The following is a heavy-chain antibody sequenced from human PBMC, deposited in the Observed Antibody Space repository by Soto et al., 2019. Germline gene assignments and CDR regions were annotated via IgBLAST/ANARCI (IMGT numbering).Heavy chain of an antibody. CDR1: GFTFSSYA. CDR3: ATDSSGYYYPFYAFDI. Sequence: GGSLRLSCAASGFTFSSYAMSWVRQAPGKGLEWVSAISGSGGSTYYADSVKGRFTISRDNSKNTLYLQMNSLRAEDTAVYYCATDSSGYYYPFYAFDIWGQGTMVTVSS. J-gene: IGHJ3*02. CDR2: ISGSGGST. V-gene: IGHV3-23*01. D-gene: IGHD3-22*01.